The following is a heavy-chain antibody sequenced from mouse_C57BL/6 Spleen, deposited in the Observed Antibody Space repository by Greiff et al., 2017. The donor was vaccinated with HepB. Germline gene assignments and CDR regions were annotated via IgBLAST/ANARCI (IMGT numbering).Heavy chain of an antibody. CDR1: GYSFTGYY. CDR3: ATITTVVAPYYFDY. V-gene: IGHV1-42*01. CDR2: INPSTGGT. Sequence: VQLKESGPELVKPGASVKISCKASGYSFTGYYMNWVKQSPEKSLEWIGEINPSTGGTTYNQKFKAKATLTVDKSSSTAYMQLKSLTSEDSAVYYCATITTVVAPYYFDYWGQGTTLTVSS. J-gene: IGHJ2*01. D-gene: IGHD1-1*01.